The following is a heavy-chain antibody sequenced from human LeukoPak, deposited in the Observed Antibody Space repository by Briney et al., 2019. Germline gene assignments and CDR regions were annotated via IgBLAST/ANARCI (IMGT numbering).Heavy chain of an antibody. CDR1: GGSISSSNW. CDR2: IYHSGST. D-gene: IGHD3-22*01. CDR3: ARANYYDSSGYSRGAFDI. J-gene: IGHJ3*02. Sequence: SETLSLTCAVSGGSISSSNWWSWVRQPPGKGLEWIGEIYHSGSTNYNPSLKSRVTISVDKSKNQFSLKLSSVTAADTAVYYCARANYYDSSGYSRGAFDIWGQGTMVTVSS. V-gene: IGHV4-4*02.